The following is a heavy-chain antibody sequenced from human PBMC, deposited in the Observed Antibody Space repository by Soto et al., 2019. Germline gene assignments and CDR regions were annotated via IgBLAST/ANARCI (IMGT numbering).Heavy chain of an antibody. CDR2: ISYDGSNK. CDR1: EFTLSNYG. Sequence: PGGPLRLPCAASEFTLSNYGMPCVLQAPGKGLEWVPVISYDGSNKYYADSVKGRFTISRDNSKNTLYLQMNSLRAEYTALYYCAKARNIVLVPTAMEDGYYFDYWGQGP. V-gene: IGHV3-30*18. CDR3: AKARNIVLVPTAMEDGYYFDY. J-gene: IGHJ4*02. D-gene: IGHD2-2*01.